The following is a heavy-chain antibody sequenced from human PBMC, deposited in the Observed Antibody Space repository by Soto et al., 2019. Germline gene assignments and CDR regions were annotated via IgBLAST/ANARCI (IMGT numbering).Heavy chain of an antibody. CDR3: ARVGYCGGDCYFWFDP. Sequence: ASVKVSCKASGGTFSSYAISWVRQAPGQGLEWMGGIIPIFGTANYAQKFQGGVTITADESTGTAYMELSSLRSEDTAVYYCARVGYCGGDCYFWFDPWGQGTPVTV. CDR2: IIPIFGTA. CDR1: GGTFSSYA. J-gene: IGHJ5*02. V-gene: IGHV1-69*13. D-gene: IGHD2-21*02.